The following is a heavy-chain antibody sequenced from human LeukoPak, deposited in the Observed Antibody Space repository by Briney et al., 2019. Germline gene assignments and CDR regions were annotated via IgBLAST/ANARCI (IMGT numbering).Heavy chain of an antibody. V-gene: IGHV3-11*01. Sequence: KAGGSLSLSCAASGFTLSGYYMSRIRQAPGKGLEWVSYISSSGSTIYYADSVKGRFTISRDNAKNSLYLQMNSLRAEDTAVYYCARDPGTDDSSGSWGQGTLVTVSS. CDR3: ARDPGTDDSSGS. D-gene: IGHD3-22*01. CDR2: ISSSGSTI. CDR1: GFTLSGYY. J-gene: IGHJ4*02.